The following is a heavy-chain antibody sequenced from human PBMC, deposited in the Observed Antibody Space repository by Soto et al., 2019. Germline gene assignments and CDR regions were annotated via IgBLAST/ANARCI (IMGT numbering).Heavy chain of an antibody. CDR2: IYYSGST. Sequence: SETLSLTCTVSGGSISSSSYDGGWIRQPPGKGLEWIGSIYYSGSTYYNPSLKSRVTISVDTSKNQFSLKLSSVTAADTAVYYCARHLTIFGVVRWFDPWGQGTLVTGSS. D-gene: IGHD3-3*01. J-gene: IGHJ5*02. CDR1: GGSISSSSYD. V-gene: IGHV4-39*01. CDR3: ARHLTIFGVVRWFDP.